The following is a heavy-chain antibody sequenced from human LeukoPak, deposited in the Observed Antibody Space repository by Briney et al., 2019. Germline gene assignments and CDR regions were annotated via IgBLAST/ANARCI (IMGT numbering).Heavy chain of an antibody. CDR1: RFTFSRYG. D-gene: IGHD4/OR15-4a*01. J-gene: IGHJ4*02. Sequence: GGSLRLSCAASRFTFSRYGMHWVRQAPGKGLEWVSFIQYDGSEKYYADSVKGRFTISRDNSKNTLYLQMNSLRAEDTAVYYCARRAGAYSHPYDYWGQGTLVTVSS. CDR2: IQYDGSEK. CDR3: ARRAGAYSHPYDY. V-gene: IGHV3-33*05.